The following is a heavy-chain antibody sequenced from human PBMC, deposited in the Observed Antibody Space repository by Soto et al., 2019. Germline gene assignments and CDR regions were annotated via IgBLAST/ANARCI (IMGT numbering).Heavy chain of an antibody. J-gene: IGHJ6*02. V-gene: IGHV4-39*01. CDR1: GGSISSSSYY. Sequence: SETLALSCTVSGGSISSSSYYWGWIRQPPGKGLEWIESIYYSGSTYYNPSLRSRVTISVDTSKSQFSLKLSSVTAAGTAVYYCARRTTAGYDYYGLDVWGQWTAF. D-gene: IGHD1-1*01. CDR3: ARRTTAGYDYYGLDV. CDR2: IYYSGST.